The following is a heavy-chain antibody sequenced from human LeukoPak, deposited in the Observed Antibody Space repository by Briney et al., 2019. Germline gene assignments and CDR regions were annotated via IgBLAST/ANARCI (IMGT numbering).Heavy chain of an antibody. V-gene: IGHV1-18*01. Sequence: ASVKVSCKASGYTFARYGISWVRQAPGQGLEWMGWISAYNGDTNYAQKVQGRVTMTTDTSTSTAYMELRSLRSDDTAVYYCARGARSSSWYSVYYYYYMDVWGKGTTVTVSS. J-gene: IGHJ6*03. CDR3: ARGARSSSWYSVYYYYYMDV. CDR2: ISAYNGDT. D-gene: IGHD6-13*01. CDR1: GYTFARYG.